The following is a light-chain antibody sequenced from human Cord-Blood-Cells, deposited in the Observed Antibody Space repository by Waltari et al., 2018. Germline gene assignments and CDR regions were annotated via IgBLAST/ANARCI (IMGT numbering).Light chain of an antibody. CDR3: NSRDSSGNHLV. Sequence: SSELTQDPAVSVALGQTVRITCQGASLRSSYASWYQQKPGQAPVLVISGKNNRPSGIPDRFSGSSSGNTASLTITGAQAEDEADYYCNSRDSSGNHLVFGGGTKLTVL. CDR1: SLRSSY. CDR2: GKN. J-gene: IGLJ2*01. V-gene: IGLV3-19*01.